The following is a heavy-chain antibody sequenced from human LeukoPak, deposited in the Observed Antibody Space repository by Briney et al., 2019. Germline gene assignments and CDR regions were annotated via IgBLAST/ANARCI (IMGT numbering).Heavy chain of an antibody. Sequence: GGPLRLSCAASGFTFTNYWMSWVRQAPGKGLEGVANIKQDGGQKYYVDSVKGRFTISRDNAKNSVYLQMNSLRVEDTAVYFCARIGYSSSSFDYWGQGTLVTVSS. CDR3: ARIGYSSSSFDY. D-gene: IGHD6-6*01. CDR2: IKQDGGQK. V-gene: IGHV3-7*05. CDR1: GFTFTNYW. J-gene: IGHJ4*02.